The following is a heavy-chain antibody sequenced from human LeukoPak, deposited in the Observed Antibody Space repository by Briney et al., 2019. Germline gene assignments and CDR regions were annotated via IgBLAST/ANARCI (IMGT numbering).Heavy chain of an antibody. J-gene: IGHJ4*02. CDR1: GFTFSNYW. D-gene: IGHD2-15*01. CDR2: IKEDGGEK. V-gene: IGHV3-7*01. CDR3: VRDRGYCSGGTCYALWDY. Sequence: GGSLRLSCAASGFTFSNYWMTWVRQPPGKGLEWVAHIKEDGGEKHYVDPVKGRFTISRDNATNSLYLQMNSLRGEGMAMYYCVRDRGYCSGGTCYALWDYWGQGTLVTVSS.